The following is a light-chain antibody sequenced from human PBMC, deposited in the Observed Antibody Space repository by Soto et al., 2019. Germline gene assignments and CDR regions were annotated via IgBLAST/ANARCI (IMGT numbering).Light chain of an antibody. V-gene: IGKV1-6*01. CDR2: GAS. CDR3: QQRSIWPTMT. CDR1: QGIGNA. Sequence: AIQRTQSPSSLSVSVGDRVTISCRASQGIGNALGWYQQKPGKPHKVLIYGASNLQSGVPPRFSGSGSGTDFTPAISSLQPEDSAVYYGQQRSIWPTMTFGQVTRLEIK. J-gene: IGKJ5*01.